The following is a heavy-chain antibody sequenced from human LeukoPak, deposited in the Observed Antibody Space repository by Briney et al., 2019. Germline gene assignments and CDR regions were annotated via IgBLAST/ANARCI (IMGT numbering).Heavy chain of an antibody. CDR2: ISYDGSNK. CDR1: GFTFSSYA. V-gene: IGHV3-30-3*01. J-gene: IGHJ4*02. CDR3: AREIRVSFDY. Sequence: GGSLRLSCAASGFTFSSYAMQWVRQAPGKGLEWVAVISYDGSNKYYPDSVKGRFNISRDNSKNTLYLQMNSLRAEDTAVYYCAREIRVSFDYWGQGTLVTVSS.